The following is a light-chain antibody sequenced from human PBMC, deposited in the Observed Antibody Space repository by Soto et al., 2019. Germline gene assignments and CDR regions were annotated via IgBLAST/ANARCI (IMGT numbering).Light chain of an antibody. CDR2: AAS. V-gene: IGKV1-39*01. Sequence: DIQMTQSPSSLSASVGERVSITCRASQSISTHLSWYQQKPGKAPKLLIYAASSLQSWVPSRFTGSGSGTDFTLTISSLQPEDFATYYCQQSYTSWWTFGQGTKVDI. CDR3: QQSYTSWWT. J-gene: IGKJ1*01. CDR1: QSISTH.